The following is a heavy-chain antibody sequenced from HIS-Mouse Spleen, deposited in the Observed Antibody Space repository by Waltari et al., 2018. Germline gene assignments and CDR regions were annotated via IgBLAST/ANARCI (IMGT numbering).Heavy chain of an antibody. D-gene: IGHD1-7*01. V-gene: IGHV3-23*01. J-gene: IGHJ4*02. CDR1: GCPCSSCA. Sequence: EVQLLESGGGLVQHGGSLRLSGAASGCPCSSCAMDWVRQAPGKGLEWVSAISGSGGSTSYADSVKGRFTISRDNSKNTLYLQMNSLRAEDTAVYYCLSVAIFSVANSYYFDYWGQGTLVTVSS. CDR3: LSVAIFSVANSYYFDY. CDR2: ISGSGGST.